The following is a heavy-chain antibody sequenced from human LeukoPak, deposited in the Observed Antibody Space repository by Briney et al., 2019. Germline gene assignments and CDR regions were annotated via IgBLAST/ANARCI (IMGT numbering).Heavy chain of an antibody. J-gene: IGHJ4*02. V-gene: IGHV4-59*01. CDR3: ATSIGWPNVFDH. Sequence: SETLSLTCTVSGGSISPYYWTWIRQTPDKGLQFIGSFYHTGSTNYNPSLESAVTISEDTSKNQISLELRSVTAADTAVYYCATSIGWPNVFDHWGQGILVTVSS. CDR1: GGSISPYY. CDR2: FYHTGST. D-gene: IGHD2-21*01.